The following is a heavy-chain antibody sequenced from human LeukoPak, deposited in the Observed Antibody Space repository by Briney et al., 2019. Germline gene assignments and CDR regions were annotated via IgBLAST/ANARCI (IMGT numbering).Heavy chain of an antibody. V-gene: IGHV3-23*01. CDR3: ATSSGWYPKYFGY. CDR2: ISGSGGDT. D-gene: IGHD6-19*01. Sequence: GGSLRLSCAASGFTFSTYPMSWVRQAPGKGLEWVSAISGSGGDTYYAGSVKGRFTISRDNSKNTLYLQMNSLRAEDTALYYCATSSGWYPKYFGYWGQGTLVTVSS. J-gene: IGHJ4*02. CDR1: GFTFSTYP.